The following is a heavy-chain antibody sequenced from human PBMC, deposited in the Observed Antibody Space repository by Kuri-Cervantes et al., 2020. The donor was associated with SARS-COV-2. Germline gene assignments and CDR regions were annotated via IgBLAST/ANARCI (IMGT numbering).Heavy chain of an antibody. CDR2: FDPEDGET. Sequence: ASVKVSCKVSGYTLTELSMHWVRQAPGKELEWMGGFDPEDGETIYAQKFQGRVTMTEDTSTDTAYMELSSLRSEDTAVYYCATDFGYSSSSHADYWGQGTLVTVSS. J-gene: IGHJ4*02. CDR1: GYTLTELS. V-gene: IGHV1-24*01. CDR3: ATDFGYSSSSHADY. D-gene: IGHD6-6*01.